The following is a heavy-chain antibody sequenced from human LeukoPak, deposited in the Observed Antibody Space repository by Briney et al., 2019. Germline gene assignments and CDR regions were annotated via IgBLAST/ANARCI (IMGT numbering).Heavy chain of an antibody. Sequence: ASVKVSCKASGYTFTGYYMHWVRQAPGQGLEWMGWINPNSGGTNYAQKFQGRVTMTRDTSNSTAYMELSRLRSDDTAVYYCARGGMTTMTTLLSYWGQGSLVTVSS. J-gene: IGHJ4*02. CDR3: ARGGMTTMTTLLSY. CDR1: GYTFTGYY. D-gene: IGHD4-17*01. V-gene: IGHV1-2*02. CDR2: INPNSGGT.